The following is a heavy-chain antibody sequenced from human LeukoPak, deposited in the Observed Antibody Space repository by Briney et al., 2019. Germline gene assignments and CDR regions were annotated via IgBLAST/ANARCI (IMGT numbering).Heavy chain of an antibody. CDR1: GGSISSGGYY. CDR3: ARESRVGKANIDY. V-gene: IGHV4-31*03. Sequence: SQTLSLTCTVSGGSISSGGYYWSWIRQHPGKGLEWIGYIYYSGSTYYNPSLKSRVTISVDTSKNQFSLKLSSVTAADTAVYYCARESRVGKANIDYWGQGTLVTVSS. CDR2: IYYSGST. J-gene: IGHJ4*02. D-gene: IGHD7-27*01.